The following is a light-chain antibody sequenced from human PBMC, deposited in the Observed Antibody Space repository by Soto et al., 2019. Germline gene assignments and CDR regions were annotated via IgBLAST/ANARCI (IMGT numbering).Light chain of an antibody. CDR2: EVS. CDR1: SSDVGGYNY. V-gene: IGLV2-14*01. CDR3: SSYTSSSTLGV. Sequence: QSALTQPASVSGSPGQSITISCTGTSSDVGGYNYVSWYQQHPGKAPKLMIYEVSNRPSGVSNRFSGSKSGNTASLTISGLQAEDEADYYCSSYTSSSTLGVFGGGPKVTFL. J-gene: IGLJ3*02.